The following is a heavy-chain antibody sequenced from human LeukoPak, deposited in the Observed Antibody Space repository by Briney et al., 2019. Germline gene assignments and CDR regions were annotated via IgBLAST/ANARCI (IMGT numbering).Heavy chain of an antibody. J-gene: IGHJ2*01. CDR3: ARDFPARDWFFGL. Sequence: ASVKVSCKASGYTFTSYSMNWVRQAPGQGLEYMGWINANTGNPTYAQGFTGRFVFSLDTSVSTAYLQISSLKAEDTAVYYCARDFPARDWFFGLWGRGTLVTVPS. V-gene: IGHV7-4-1*02. CDR1: GYTFTSYS. CDR2: INANTGNP.